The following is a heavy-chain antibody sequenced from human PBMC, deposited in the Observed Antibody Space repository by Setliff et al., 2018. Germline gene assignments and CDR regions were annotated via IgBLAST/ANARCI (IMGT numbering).Heavy chain of an antibody. CDR3: ARVDFTMIQGVLGL. Sequence: SETLSLTCTVSGGSIDSGDYYWNWIRQPPGKGLEWIGYIYFSGSTYYNPSLKSRVTLSLDTSKNQFSMKLTSVTAADTAVYYCARVDFTMIQGVLGLWGQGTLVTVSS. J-gene: IGHJ1*01. D-gene: IGHD3-10*01. CDR2: IYFSGST. V-gene: IGHV4-30-4*08. CDR1: GGSIDSGDYY.